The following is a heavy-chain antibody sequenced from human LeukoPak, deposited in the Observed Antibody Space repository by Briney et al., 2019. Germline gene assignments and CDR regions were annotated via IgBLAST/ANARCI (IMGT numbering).Heavy chain of an antibody. V-gene: IGHV4-4*02. CDR1: GGSIDITNY. CDR3: TRENRPFCPFAY. J-gene: IGHJ4*02. CDR2: ISHSGTT. Sequence: TSETLPLTCAVSGGSIDITNYWSWVRQAPGKGLEWIGEISHSGTTNYSPSLRSRVAMSLDRANNQFSLNLTSVTDADTAVYYCTRENRPFCPFAYWGQGVLVTVSS. D-gene: IGHD2/OR15-2a*01.